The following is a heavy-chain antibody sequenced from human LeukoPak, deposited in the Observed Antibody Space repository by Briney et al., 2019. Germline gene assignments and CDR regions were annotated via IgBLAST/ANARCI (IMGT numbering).Heavy chain of an antibody. D-gene: IGHD3-22*01. V-gene: IGHV1-18*01. J-gene: IGHJ4*02. CDR2: ISAYNGNT. CDR3: ARTTYYYDSSGYDSIDY. CDR1: GYTFTSYG. Sequence: GASVKVSCKASGYTFTSYGISWVRQAPGQGLEWMGWISAYNGNTNYAQKLQGRVTMTTDTSTSTAYMELRSLRSDDTAVYYCARTTYYYDSSGYDSIDYWGQGTLVTVSS.